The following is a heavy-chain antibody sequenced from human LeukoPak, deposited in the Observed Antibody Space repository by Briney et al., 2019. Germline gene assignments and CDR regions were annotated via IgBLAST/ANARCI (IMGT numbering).Heavy chain of an antibody. Sequence: GGSLSLSCAASGLTFINYAMSWFRQAPGKGLEWVSGITSGFTPHYADSVKGRFTISRDNSKNTFHLQMNSLRAEDTAVYYCAKDYSDSRVGDVFLEYWGQGTLVTVSS. CDR2: ITSGFTP. CDR1: GLTFINYA. CDR3: AKDYSDSRVGDVFLEY. J-gene: IGHJ4*02. D-gene: IGHD1-26*01. V-gene: IGHV3-23*01.